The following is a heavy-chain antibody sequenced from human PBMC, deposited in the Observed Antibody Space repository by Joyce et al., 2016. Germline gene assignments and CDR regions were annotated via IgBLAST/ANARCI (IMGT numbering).Heavy chain of an antibody. D-gene: IGHD5-18*01. CDR3: ARNAYGYYYFDF. V-gene: IGHV4-59*01. J-gene: IGHJ4*02. CDR2: IYHSGTS. CDR1: GGSLRSYY. Sequence: QVQLQESGPGLVKPSETLSLTCTVSGGSLRSYYWSWIRQSPGKGLEWVGHIYHSGTSNSNPSLKSRVTMSVDTSKTQCSLNLSSVTAADTAVYYCARNAYGYYYFDFWGQGIPVTVSS.